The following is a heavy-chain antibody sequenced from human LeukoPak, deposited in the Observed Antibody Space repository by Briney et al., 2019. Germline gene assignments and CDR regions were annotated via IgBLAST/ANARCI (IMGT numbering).Heavy chain of an antibody. CDR1: GGSFSGYY. D-gene: IGHD3-10*01. CDR2: INHSGST. V-gene: IGHV4-34*01. CDR3: ARRRVRGVGGYFDY. Sequence: PETLSLTCAVYGGSFSGYYWSWIRQPPGKGLEWIGEINHSGSTNYNPSLKSRVTISVDTSKNQFSLKLSSVTAADTAVYYCARRRVRGVGGYFDYWGQGTLVTVSS. J-gene: IGHJ4*02.